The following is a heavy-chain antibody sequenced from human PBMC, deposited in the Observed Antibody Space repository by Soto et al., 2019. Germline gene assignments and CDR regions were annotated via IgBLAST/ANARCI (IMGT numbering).Heavy chain of an antibody. CDR2: INPNSGGT. V-gene: IGHV1-2*04. Sequence: QVQLVQSGAEVKKPGASVKVSCKASGYTFTGYYMHWVRQAPGQGLEWMGWINPNSGGTNYAQKFQGWVTMTRDTSISTAYMELSRLRSDDTAVYYCARDRLGYCTNGVCYSGWSHDAFDIWGQGTMVTVSS. CDR1: GYTFTGYY. CDR3: ARDRLGYCTNGVCYSGWSHDAFDI. J-gene: IGHJ3*02. D-gene: IGHD2-8*01.